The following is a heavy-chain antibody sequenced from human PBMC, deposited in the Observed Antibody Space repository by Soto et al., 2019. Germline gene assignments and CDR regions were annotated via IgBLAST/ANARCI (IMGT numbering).Heavy chain of an antibody. CDR3: ARINLRFLEWLYGDY. J-gene: IGHJ4*02. CDR1: GGSISSGDYY. V-gene: IGHV4-30-4*01. Sequence: SETLSLTCTVSGGSISSGDYYWSWIRQPPGKGLEWIGYIYYSGSTYYNPSLKSRVTISVDTSKNQFSLKLSSVTAADTAVYYCARINLRFLEWLYGDYWGQGTLVTVSS. D-gene: IGHD3-3*01. CDR2: IYYSGST.